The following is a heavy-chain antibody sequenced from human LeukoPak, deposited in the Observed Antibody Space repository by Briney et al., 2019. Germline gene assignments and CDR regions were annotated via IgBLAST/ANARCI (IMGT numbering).Heavy chain of an antibody. Sequence: PSEILSLTCAVSGFSISYDFYWVWIRQPPGRGLEWIGSGSHRGNNYYNPSLKSRVTISMDTSKNQFSLKLSSMTAADTAVYYCARLGGSGNFDYWGQGTLVPVSS. CDR2: GSHRGNN. V-gene: IGHV4-38-2*01. CDR3: ARLGGSGNFDY. CDR1: GFSISYDFY. D-gene: IGHD1-26*01. J-gene: IGHJ4*02.